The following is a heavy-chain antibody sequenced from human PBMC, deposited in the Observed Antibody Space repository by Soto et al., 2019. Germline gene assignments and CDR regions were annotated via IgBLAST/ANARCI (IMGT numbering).Heavy chain of an antibody. CDR1: GGSVRSGNHF. V-gene: IGHV4-61*01. CDR3: ARGGEPLGYYGLDV. CDR2: IYYTGVT. Sequence: SETLSLTCSVSGGSVRSGNHFWNWIRQPPGRGLEWLGYIYYTGVTNYNPSLKSRVSMSVDTSKDHFSLNLTSLTAADTAVYYCARGGEPLGYYGLDVWGQGTTVTVSS. J-gene: IGHJ6*02.